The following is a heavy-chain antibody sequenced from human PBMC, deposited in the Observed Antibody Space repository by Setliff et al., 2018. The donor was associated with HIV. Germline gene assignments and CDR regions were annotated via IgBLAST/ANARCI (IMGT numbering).Heavy chain of an antibody. V-gene: IGHV1-69*13. D-gene: IGHD6-19*01. CDR2: IIPIFDAT. Sequence: ASVKVSCKASGGTFSSYAINWVRQAPGQGLEWVGHIIPIFDATHYAQKLQGRVKITADDSSNTAYMELSSLRSDDTAVYYCANLRGEEAGTFYYFYFGLDVWGQGTTVTVSS. CDR3: ANLRGEEAGTFYYFYFGLDV. J-gene: IGHJ6*02. CDR1: GGTFSSYA.